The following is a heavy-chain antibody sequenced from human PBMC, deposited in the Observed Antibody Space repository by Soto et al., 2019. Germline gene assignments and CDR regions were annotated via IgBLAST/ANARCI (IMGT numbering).Heavy chain of an antibody. CDR1: GGSITTGGYY. CDR2: IYYSGST. J-gene: IGHJ4*02. D-gene: IGHD5-18*01. Sequence: TSETLSLTCTVSGGSITTGGYYWSWIRQHPGKGLEWIGYIYYSGSTSYNPSLKSRITMSLDTSKNQFSLKLNSVTAADTAVYYCARDDTRAGYDYWGQGTLVTVSS. CDR3: ARDDTRAGYDY. V-gene: IGHV4-31*03.